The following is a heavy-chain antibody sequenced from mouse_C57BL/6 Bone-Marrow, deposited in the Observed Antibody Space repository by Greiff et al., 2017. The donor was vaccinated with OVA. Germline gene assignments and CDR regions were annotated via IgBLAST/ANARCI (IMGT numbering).Heavy chain of an antibody. D-gene: IGHD1-1*01. Sequence: QVQLKESGAELVKPGASVKLSCKASGYTFTEYSIHWVKQRSGQGLEWIGWFYPGSGSIKYNEKFKDKATLTADKSSSTVYMELSRLTSEDSAVYFCARHGLYYYGSSPYFDYWGQGTTLTVSS. J-gene: IGHJ2*01. CDR1: GYTFTEYS. CDR2: FYPGSGSI. V-gene: IGHV1-62-2*01. CDR3: ARHGLYYYGSSPYFDY.